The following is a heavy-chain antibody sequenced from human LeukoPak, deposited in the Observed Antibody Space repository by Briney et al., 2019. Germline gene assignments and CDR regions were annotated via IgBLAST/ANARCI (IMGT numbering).Heavy chain of an antibody. CDR3: AKDLNYYESSGPDY. CDR1: GFTFSIYG. Sequence: PGGSLRLSCAASGFTFSIYGMHWVRQAPGKGLEWVAVISYGGSNTKYADSVKGRFTISRDTSKSTLYLKMNSLRAEDTAVYYCAKDLNYYESSGPDYWGQGTLVTVSS. D-gene: IGHD3-22*01. V-gene: IGHV3-30*18. CDR2: ISYGGSNT. J-gene: IGHJ4*02.